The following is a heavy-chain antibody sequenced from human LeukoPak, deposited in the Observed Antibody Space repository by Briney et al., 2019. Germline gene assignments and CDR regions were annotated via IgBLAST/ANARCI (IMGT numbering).Heavy chain of an antibody. J-gene: IGHJ4*02. D-gene: IGHD5-24*01. CDR2: IIPIFGIA. V-gene: IGHV1-69*04. Sequence: SVKVSCKASGGTFSSYAISWVRQAPGQGLEWMGRIIPIFGIANYAQKFQGRVTITADKSTSTAYMELSSLRSEDTAMYYCARDLSEMATRVGFDYWGQGTLVTVSS. CDR1: GGTFSSYA. CDR3: ARDLSEMATRVGFDY.